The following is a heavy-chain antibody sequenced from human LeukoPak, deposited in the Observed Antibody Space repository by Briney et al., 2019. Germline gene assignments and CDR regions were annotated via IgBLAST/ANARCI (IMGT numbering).Heavy chain of an antibody. CDR1: GFTFSSYG. J-gene: IGHJ4*02. Sequence: SGRSLRLSCAASGFTFSSYGMHWVRQAPGKGLEWVAVIWYDGSNKYYADSVKGRFTISRDNSKNTLYLQMNSLRAEDTAVCYCATSLLRLGELSTPDYWGQGTLVTVSS. CDR3: ATSLLRLGELSTPDY. V-gene: IGHV3-33*01. CDR2: IWYDGSNK. D-gene: IGHD3-16*02.